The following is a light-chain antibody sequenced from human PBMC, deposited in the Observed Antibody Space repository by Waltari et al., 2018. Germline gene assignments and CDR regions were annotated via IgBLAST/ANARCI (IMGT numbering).Light chain of an antibody. V-gene: IGLV2-14*01. CDR2: EVS. Sequence: QSALTQPASVSGSPGQSITISCTGSSSDVGGYNYVSWFQQHPGKAPKLMIYEVSNLPSGVSDRFSGSKSGNTASLTISGLQPEDEADYYCSSYTSSTTVVFGGGTKLTVL. CDR1: SSDVGGYNY. J-gene: IGLJ2*01. CDR3: SSYTSSTTVV.